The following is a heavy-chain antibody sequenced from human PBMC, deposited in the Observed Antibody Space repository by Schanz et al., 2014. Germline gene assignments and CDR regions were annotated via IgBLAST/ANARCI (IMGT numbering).Heavy chain of an antibody. CDR1: GFSLDIFA. CDR2: FDAHDGRA. J-gene: IGHJ4*02. V-gene: IGHV3-23*01. Sequence: EVHLLEPGGGLEEPGGSLRLSCATSGFSLDIFAVSWVRQAPGKGLEWVSGFDAHDGRAYYADSAKGRFTISRDNSKSTLYVEMNSLRVEDTAVYYCAKTLFPGGTQTFGNWGRGTLVTVSS. D-gene: IGHD2-8*02. CDR3: AKTLFPGGTQTFGN.